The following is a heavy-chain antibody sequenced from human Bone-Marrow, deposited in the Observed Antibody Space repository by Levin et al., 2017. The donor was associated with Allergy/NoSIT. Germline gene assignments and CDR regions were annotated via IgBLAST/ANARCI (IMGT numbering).Heavy chain of an antibody. CDR3: ATRYSSGFFGSFEI. V-gene: IGHV4-39*07. J-gene: IGHJ3*02. D-gene: IGHD3-10*01. CDR1: GGSISHSTNY. Sequence: TPSETLSLTCSVSGGSISHSTNYWGWIRQPPGEGLEWIGNFYFGGNTYYNPSLESRVTISVDTSKNQFSLRLSSVSAADGAVYYCATRYSSGFFGSFEIWGQGTTVNVSS. CDR2: FYFGGNT.